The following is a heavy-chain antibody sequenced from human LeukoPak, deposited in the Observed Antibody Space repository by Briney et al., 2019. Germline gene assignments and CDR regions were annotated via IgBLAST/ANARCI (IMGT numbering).Heavy chain of an antibody. CDR1: GYTFTNYD. D-gene: IGHD6-13*01. CDR3: ARGGASAAARRFDP. J-gene: IGHJ5*02. Sequence: ASVKVSCKASGYTFTNYDINWVRQAPGQGLDWMGWMNPNSGNTGYAQRFQGRVTITSNTSISTAYMELGSLRSEDTAVYYCARGGASAAARRFDPWGQGTLVTFSS. CDR2: MNPNSGNT. V-gene: IGHV1-8*01.